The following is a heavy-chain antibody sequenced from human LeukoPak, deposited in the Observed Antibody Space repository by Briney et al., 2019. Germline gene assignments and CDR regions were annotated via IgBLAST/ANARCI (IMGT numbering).Heavy chain of an antibody. J-gene: IGHJ4*02. CDR1: GGSVSSGSYY. D-gene: IGHD3-22*01. CDR3: VTYYFDSSGPKKNY. Sequence: SETLSLTCTVSGGSVSSGSYYWSWIRRPPGKGLEWIGEINRSGSTNYNPSLKSRVTISVDTSKKQFSLKLSSVTAADTAVYYCVTYYFDSSGPKKNYWGQGTLVTVSS. CDR2: INRSGST. V-gene: IGHV4-39*07.